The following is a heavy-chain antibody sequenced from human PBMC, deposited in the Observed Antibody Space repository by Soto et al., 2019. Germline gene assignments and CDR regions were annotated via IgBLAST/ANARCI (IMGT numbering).Heavy chain of an antibody. J-gene: IGHJ4*02. CDR3: AGGDYGDSIDY. V-gene: IGHV3-33*01. Sequence: QVHLVESGGGVVQPGRSLRLSCAASGFTFDNYGMLWVRQAPGKGLEWVALISYDDSYKYYTDSVRGRFTISRDNSKNMVFLQMNSLKGDDTAVYYWAGGDYGDSIDYWGQGTLVTVSS. CDR2: ISYDDSYK. CDR1: GFTFDNYG. D-gene: IGHD4-17*01.